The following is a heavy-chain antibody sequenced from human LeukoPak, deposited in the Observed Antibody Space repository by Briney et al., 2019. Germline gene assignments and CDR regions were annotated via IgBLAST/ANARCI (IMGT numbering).Heavy chain of an antibody. V-gene: IGHV4-61*01. CDR1: GGSVSNGNYY. Sequence: SETLSLTCTVSGGSVSNGNYYWSWIRQPPGKGLEWIGNMHYSGSTNYNPSLKSRVTISVNTSMNQFSLLLTSATAADTAVYYCARDSLLRGSGWDYWYFDLWGRGTLVTVSS. D-gene: IGHD6-25*01. CDR2: MHYSGST. J-gene: IGHJ2*01. CDR3: ARDSLLRGSGWDYWYFDL.